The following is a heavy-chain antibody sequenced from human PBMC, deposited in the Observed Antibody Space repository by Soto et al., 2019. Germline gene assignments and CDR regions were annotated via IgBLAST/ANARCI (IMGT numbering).Heavy chain of an antibody. J-gene: IGHJ4*02. CDR3: ARYRREAVAGYTLDN. V-gene: IGHV4-59*01. CDR1: GGSISSNY. Sequence: GTLSLNSTVSGGSISSNYWTWIRQPPGKGLECIGYVYNSGSTNYNPSLKSRVTISEDTSKSQFSLKVNSMTAADTAVYYCARYRREAVAGYTLDNWGQGILVTVYS. CDR2: VYNSGST. D-gene: IGHD6-13*01.